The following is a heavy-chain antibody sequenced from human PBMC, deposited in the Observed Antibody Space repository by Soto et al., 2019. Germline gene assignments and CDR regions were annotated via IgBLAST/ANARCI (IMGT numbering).Heavy chain of an antibody. J-gene: IGHJ3*02. Sequence: EVQLVESGGGLVKPGGSLRLSCAASGFTFSSYSMNWVRQAPGKGLEWVSSISSSSSYIYYADSVKGRFTISRDNAKNSLYLQMNSLRAEDTAVYYCARGIVGATHDAFDIWGQGTMVTVSS. CDR1: GFTFSSYS. V-gene: IGHV3-21*01. CDR3: ARGIVGATHDAFDI. CDR2: ISSSSSYI. D-gene: IGHD1-26*01.